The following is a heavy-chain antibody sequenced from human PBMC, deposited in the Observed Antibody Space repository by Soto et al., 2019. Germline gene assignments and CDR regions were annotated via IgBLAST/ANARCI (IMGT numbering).Heavy chain of an antibody. D-gene: IGHD6-6*01. CDR1: WFAFGSYS. CDR3: ARDSGEQRVRRGFYYYDMGV. CDR2: ISSISSSI. J-gene: IGHJ6*03. Sequence: VRPLRLPCAPLWFAFGSYSINRVRQATGKGLEWFSFISSISSSIYYADSVKGRFIISRDNAKNSLYLQMNSLRAEDTAVYYCARDSGEQRVRRGFYYYDMGVWGKGTTVTGSS. V-gene: IGHV3-21*01.